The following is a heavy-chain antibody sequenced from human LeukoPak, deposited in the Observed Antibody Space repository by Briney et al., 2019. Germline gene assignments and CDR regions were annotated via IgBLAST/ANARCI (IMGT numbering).Heavy chain of an antibody. V-gene: IGHV3-7*01. Sequence: PGGSLRLSCAASGFTFSSYGMSWVRQAPGRGLEWVANIKEDGSVKNYVDSVKGRFTISRDNARNSVSLQMNSLRAEDTAMYYCGRDIVGGGDDYWGQGTLVTVSS. CDR3: GRDIVGGGDDY. J-gene: IGHJ4*02. CDR1: GFTFSSYG. CDR2: IKEDGSVK. D-gene: IGHD2-21*02.